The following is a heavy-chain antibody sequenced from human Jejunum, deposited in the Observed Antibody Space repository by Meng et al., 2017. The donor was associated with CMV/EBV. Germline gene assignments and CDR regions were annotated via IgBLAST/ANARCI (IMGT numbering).Heavy chain of an antibody. CDR1: GFSFLISR. V-gene: IGHV3-21*01. Sequence: SCPPSGFSFLISRINWVRQAPGRGLGWVSSISTGSSYIFYTDSVQGRFTISRDNAKSSLYLQMDSLRVEDTAVYYCARGSGSYYDYWGQGTLVTVSS. CDR3: ARGSGSYYDY. D-gene: IGHD1-26*01. J-gene: IGHJ4*02. CDR2: ISTGSSYI.